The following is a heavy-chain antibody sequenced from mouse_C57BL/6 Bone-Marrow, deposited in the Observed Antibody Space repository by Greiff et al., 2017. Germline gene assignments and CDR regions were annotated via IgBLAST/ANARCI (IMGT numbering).Heavy chain of an antibody. CDR1: GYTFTSYG. Sequence: VQLQQSGAELARPGASVKLSCKASGYTFTSYGISWVKQRTGQGLEWIGEIYPRSGNTYYNEKFKGKATLTADKSSSTAYMELRSLSSEDSAVYYCATNWEFAYWGQGNLVTVSA. V-gene: IGHV1-81*01. J-gene: IGHJ3*01. CDR3: ATNWEFAY. CDR2: IYPRSGNT. D-gene: IGHD4-1*01.